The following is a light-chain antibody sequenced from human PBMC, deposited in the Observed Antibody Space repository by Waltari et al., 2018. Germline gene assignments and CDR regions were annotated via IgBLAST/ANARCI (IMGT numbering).Light chain of an antibody. Sequence: QSALTQPASVSWSPGQSITISCTGSTSDVGDFDFVPWFQQHPGEAPNLLIYDVSNPPAGVSHRFSGSKSGNTASLTISGLQAEDEADYYCSSYTASRALEVLFGGGTKLTVL. CDR2: DVS. J-gene: IGLJ2*01. V-gene: IGLV2-14*03. CDR1: TSDVGDFDF. CDR3: SSYTASRALEVL.